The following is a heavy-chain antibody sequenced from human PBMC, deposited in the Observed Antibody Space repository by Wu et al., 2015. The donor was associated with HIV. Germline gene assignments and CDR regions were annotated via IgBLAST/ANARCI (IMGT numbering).Heavy chain of an antibody. Sequence: QVQLVQSGAEVKKPGASVKVSCKASGYTFTSYDINWVRQATGQGLEWMGWMNPNSGNTGYAQKFQGRVTMTRDISISTAYMELSSLRSEDTAVYYCARGDYGVRELLSHPLCFDIWGQGTMVTVSS. V-gene: IGHV1-8*01. CDR3: ARGDYGVRELLSHPLCFDI. CDR2: MNPNSGNT. D-gene: IGHD3-10*01. CDR1: GYTFTSYD. J-gene: IGHJ3*02.